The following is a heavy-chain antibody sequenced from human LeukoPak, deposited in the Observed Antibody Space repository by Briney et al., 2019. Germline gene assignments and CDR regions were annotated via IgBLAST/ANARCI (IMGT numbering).Heavy chain of an antibody. CDR2: ISWNSGSI. CDR3: AKDLLAVAGSAFDI. V-gene: IGHV3-9*03. D-gene: IGHD6-19*01. CDR1: GFTFDDYA. Sequence: QPGGSLGLSCAASGFTFDDYAMHWVRQAPGKGLEWVSGISWNSGSIGYADSVKGRFTISRDNAKNSLYLQMNSLRAEDMALYYCAKDLLAVAGSAFDIWGQGTMVTVSS. J-gene: IGHJ3*02.